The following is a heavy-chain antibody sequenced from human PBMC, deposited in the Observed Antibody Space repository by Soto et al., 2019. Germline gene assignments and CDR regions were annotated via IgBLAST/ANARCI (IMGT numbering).Heavy chain of an antibody. J-gene: IGHJ4*02. D-gene: IGHD3-22*01. V-gene: IGHV1-69*13. CDR1: GGTFSNYA. CDR2: IIPIFGTA. CDR3: ARLDHYYDSSGYESYLDY. Sequence: GASVKVSCKASGGTFSNYAISWVRQAPGQGLEWMGGIIPIFGTANYAQKFQGRVTITADESTSTAYMELSSLRSEDTAVYYCARLDHYYDSSGYESYLDYWGQGTLVTSPQ.